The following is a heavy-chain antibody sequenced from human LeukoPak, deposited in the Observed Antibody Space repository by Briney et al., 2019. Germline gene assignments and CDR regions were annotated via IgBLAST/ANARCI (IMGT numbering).Heavy chain of an antibody. CDR1: GGSISSYY. D-gene: IGHD5-24*01. CDR2: IYYSGST. Sequence: SETLSLTCTVSGGSISSYYWSWIRQPPGKGLEWIGYIYYSGSTNYNPSLKSRVTISVDTSKNQFSLKLSSVTAADTAVYYCARVTGDVVDAFVIWGQGTMVTVSS. V-gene: IGHV4-59*01. J-gene: IGHJ3*02. CDR3: ARVTGDVVDAFVI.